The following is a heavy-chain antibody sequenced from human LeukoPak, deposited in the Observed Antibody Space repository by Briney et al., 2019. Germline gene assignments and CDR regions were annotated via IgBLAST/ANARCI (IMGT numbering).Heavy chain of an antibody. V-gene: IGHV3-9*01. CDR2: ISWNTGSI. Sequence: GGSLRLSCTGSGFTFNNYAMHWVRQAPGKGLEWVSGISWNTGSIGYADSVGGRFTISRDNAKNSLYLQMSSLRPEDTALYYRTKGVRDSTYAQGVKYWMEVWGKGTKVIVSS. J-gene: IGHJ6*04. D-gene: IGHD3-22*01. CDR3: TKGVRDSTYAQGVKYWMEV. CDR1: GFTFNNYA.